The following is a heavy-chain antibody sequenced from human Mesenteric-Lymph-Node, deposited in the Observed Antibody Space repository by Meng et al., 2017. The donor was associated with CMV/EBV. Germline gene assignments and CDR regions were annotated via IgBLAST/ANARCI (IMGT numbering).Heavy chain of an antibody. V-gene: IGHV4-34*01. Sequence: VQVVQWGAGLLKPSETLSVTVAVYGGSFSGYYWNWIRQSPEKGLEWIGEINHSGSTTYNPSFTSRIIISVDTSTNQISLNMSSVTAADTAVYYCARGSSYDILTGYFDYWGQGALVTVSS. CDR3: ARGSSYDILTGYFDY. CDR2: INHSGST. J-gene: IGHJ4*02. D-gene: IGHD3-9*01. CDR1: GGSFSGYY.